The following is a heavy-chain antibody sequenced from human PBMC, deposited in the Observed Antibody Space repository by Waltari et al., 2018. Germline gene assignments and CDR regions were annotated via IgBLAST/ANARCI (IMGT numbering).Heavy chain of an antibody. CDR3: AREIGIGAFDI. CDR2: ISSSSSTI. D-gene: IGHD1-26*01. CDR1: GFTFSSSS. Sequence: EVQLVESGGGLVQPGGSLRLPCAASGFTFSSSSMDWVRQAPGKGLEWVSYISSSSSTIYYADSVKGRFTISRDNAKNSLYLQMNSLRAEDTAVYYCAREIGIGAFDIWGQGTMVTVSS. V-gene: IGHV3-48*04. J-gene: IGHJ3*02.